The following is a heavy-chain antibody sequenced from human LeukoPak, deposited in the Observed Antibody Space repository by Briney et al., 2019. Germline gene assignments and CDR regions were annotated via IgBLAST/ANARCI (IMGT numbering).Heavy chain of an antibody. V-gene: IGHV3-7*04. CDR2: VKQDGSEK. CDR3: ARYGSIVAAGTFDY. CDR1: GFTFSRFW. J-gene: IGHJ4*02. D-gene: IGHD6-13*01. Sequence: PGGPLRLSCAASGFTFSRFWMCWVRQTPGKGLEWVANVKQDGSEKYNADSVKRRFTITRDNAKNSLYLQMNSLRAEDTAVYYCARYGSIVAAGTFDYWGQGTLVTVSS.